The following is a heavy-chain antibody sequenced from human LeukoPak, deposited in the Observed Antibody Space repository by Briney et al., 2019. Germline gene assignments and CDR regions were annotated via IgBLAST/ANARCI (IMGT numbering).Heavy chain of an antibody. D-gene: IGHD5-24*01. CDR2: IDPTDSYT. CDR3: ARQSRDGYNFDY. J-gene: IGHJ4*02. Sequence: PGESLRISCKGSGYSFTTYWITWVRQMPGKGLEWMGWIDPTDSYTNYSPSFQGHVTISADKSISTAYLQWSSLKASDTAMYYCARQSRDGYNFDYWGQGTLVTVSS. V-gene: IGHV5-10-1*01. CDR1: GYSFTTYW.